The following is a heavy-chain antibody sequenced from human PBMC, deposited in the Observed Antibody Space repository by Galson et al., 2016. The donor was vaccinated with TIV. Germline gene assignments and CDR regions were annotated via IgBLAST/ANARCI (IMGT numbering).Heavy chain of an antibody. J-gene: IGHJ6*02. V-gene: IGHV5-51*01. CDR3: YVMDV. CDR2: VYLGDSVT. Sequence: QSGAEVKKPGESLKISCKHSGYGFVDYWIVWVRQRPGKGLEWMGIVYLGDSVTRYSPSFQGQVAISADKSSNTACLQWSSLQASDTAMYYFYVMDVWGQGTTVTVSS. CDR1: GYGFVDYW.